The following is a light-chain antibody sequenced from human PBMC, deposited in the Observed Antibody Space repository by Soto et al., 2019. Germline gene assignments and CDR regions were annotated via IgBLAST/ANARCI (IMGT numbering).Light chain of an antibody. CDR1: SSNIGNNY. V-gene: IGLV1-51*01. CDR3: GTWDNSLSAVV. CDR2: DSN. J-gene: IGLJ2*01. Sequence: QSVLTQPPSVSAAPGQKVTIYCSGSSSNIGNNYVSWYQQLPGTAPKLLIYDSNKRPSGIPDRFSGSKSGTSATLGITGIQTGDEADYYCGTWDNSLSAVVFGGGTKMTVL.